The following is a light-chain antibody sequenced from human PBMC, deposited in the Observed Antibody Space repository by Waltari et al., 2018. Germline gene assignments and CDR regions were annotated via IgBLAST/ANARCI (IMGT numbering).Light chain of an antibody. CDR2: DAS. V-gene: IGKV3-11*01. CDR3: QQRSNWPPT. Sequence: EIVLTQSPATLSLSPGERATLSCRARQSVSSYLAWYQQKPGQAPRLLIYDASNRATRIPARFSGSGSGTDFTLTISSLEPEDFAVYYCQQRSNWPPTFGQGTKVEIK. CDR1: QSVSSY. J-gene: IGKJ1*01.